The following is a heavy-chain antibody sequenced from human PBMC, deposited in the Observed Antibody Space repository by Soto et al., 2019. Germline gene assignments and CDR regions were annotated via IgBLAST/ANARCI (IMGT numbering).Heavy chain of an antibody. V-gene: IGHV1-18*01. CDR1: GYTFTSYG. CDR3: ARGGYYDSSGSRNYHYYGMNV. J-gene: IGHJ6*02. Sequence: ASLKVSCKASGYTFTSYGISWVRQAPGQGLEWMGWISAYNGNTNYAQKLQGRVTMTTDTSTKTAYMEVRSLRSDDTAVYYSARGGYYDSSGSRNYHYYGMNVWGQGTTVTVSS. D-gene: IGHD3-22*01. CDR2: ISAYNGNT.